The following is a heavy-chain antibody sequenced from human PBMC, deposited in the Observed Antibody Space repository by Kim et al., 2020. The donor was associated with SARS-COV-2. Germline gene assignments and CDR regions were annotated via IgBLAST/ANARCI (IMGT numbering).Heavy chain of an antibody. D-gene: IGHD6-19*01. CDR3: ARDGYSSGWYRGGLTYGMDV. CDR1: GYTFTGYY. V-gene: IGHV1-2*04. J-gene: IGHJ6*02. CDR2: INPNSGGT. Sequence: ASVKVSCKASGYTFTGYYMHWVRQAPGQGLEWMGWINPNSGGTNYAQKFQGWVTMTRDTSISTAYMELSRLRSDDTAVYYCARDGYSSGWYRGGLTYGMDVWGQGTTVTVSS.